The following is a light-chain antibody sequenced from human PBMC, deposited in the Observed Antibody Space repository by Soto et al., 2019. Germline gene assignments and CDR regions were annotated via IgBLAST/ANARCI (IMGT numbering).Light chain of an antibody. J-gene: IGKJ3*01. CDR1: QGIASY. CDR2: AAS. V-gene: IGKV1-9*01. CDR3: QQLTSYFT. Sequence: IQLTQSPSSPSASVGDRVTITCRASQGIASYLAWYQQKPGKAPKLLIYAASSLQSGVPSRFRGSGSGTDFTLTITSLQPEDFATYYCQQLTSYFTFGPGTKVDI.